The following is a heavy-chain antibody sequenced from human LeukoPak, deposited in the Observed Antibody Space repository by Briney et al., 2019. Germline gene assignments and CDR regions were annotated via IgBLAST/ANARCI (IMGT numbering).Heavy chain of an antibody. Sequence: ASVKVSCTASGYTFTSYGISWVRQAPGQGLEWMGWISAYNGNTNYAQKLQGRVTMTTDTSTSTAYMELRSLRSDDTAAYYCARENPTNPPEDYWGQGTLVTVSS. CDR1: GYTFTSYG. V-gene: IGHV1-18*01. D-gene: IGHD5-12*01. CDR3: ARENPTNPPEDY. CDR2: ISAYNGNT. J-gene: IGHJ4*02.